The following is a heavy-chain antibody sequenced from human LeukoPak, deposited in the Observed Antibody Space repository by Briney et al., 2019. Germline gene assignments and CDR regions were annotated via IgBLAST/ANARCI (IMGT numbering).Heavy chain of an antibody. D-gene: IGHD3-10*01. Sequence: GGSLRLSCAASGFTFSSYSMNWVRQAPGKGLEWVSYISTISNTHYADSVKGRFTISRDNAKNSLFLQMNSLRAEDTAVYYCVRDSYGSGTYFSAHWGQGTLVTVSS. CDR2: ISTISNT. J-gene: IGHJ4*02. CDR3: VRDSYGSGTYFSAH. CDR1: GFTFSSYS. V-gene: IGHV3-48*01.